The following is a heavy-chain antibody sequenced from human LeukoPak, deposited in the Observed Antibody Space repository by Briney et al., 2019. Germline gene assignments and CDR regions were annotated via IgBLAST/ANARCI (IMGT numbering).Heavy chain of an antibody. CDR1: GYTLTELS. CDR3: ATVGYCSGGSCYGPYYFDY. J-gene: IGHJ4*02. CDR2: FDPEDGET. D-gene: IGHD2-15*01. V-gene: IGHV1-24*01. Sequence: ASVKVSCKVSGYTLTELSMHWVRQAPGKGLAWMGGFDPEDGETIYAQKFQGRVTMTEDTSTDTAYMELSSLRSEDTAVYYCATVGYCSGGSCYGPYYFDYWGQGTLVTVSS.